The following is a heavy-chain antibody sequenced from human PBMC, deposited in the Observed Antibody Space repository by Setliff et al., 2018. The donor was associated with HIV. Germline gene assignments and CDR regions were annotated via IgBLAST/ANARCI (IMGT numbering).Heavy chain of an antibody. CDR3: AKRATATAPFDS. CDR2: IPYDGSYK. Sequence: GGSLRLSCAASGFSFSSYGLHWVRQAPGKGLEWVAFIPYDGSYKYYADSVKGRFTISRDNSRTTMYLQMTSLRAEDTAVYYCAKRATATAPFDSWGQGTLVTVSS. D-gene: IGHD2-15*01. CDR1: GFSFSSYG. V-gene: IGHV3-30*02. J-gene: IGHJ4*02.